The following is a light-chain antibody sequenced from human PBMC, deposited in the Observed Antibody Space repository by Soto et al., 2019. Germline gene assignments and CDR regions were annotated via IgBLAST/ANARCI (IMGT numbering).Light chain of an antibody. V-gene: IGKV3-20*01. Sequence: EIVMTQSPATLSVSPGERATLSCRASQNIISYLAWYQQKPGQAPRLLIYGASSRATGIPDRFSGSGSGTDFTLTISRLEPEDFAVYYCQQYGSSPRTFGQGTKWIS. CDR3: QQYGSSPRT. J-gene: IGKJ1*01. CDR1: QNIISY. CDR2: GAS.